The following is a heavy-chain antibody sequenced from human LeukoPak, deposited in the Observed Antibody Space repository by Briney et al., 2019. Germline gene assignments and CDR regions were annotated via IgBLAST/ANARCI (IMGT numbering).Heavy chain of an antibody. J-gene: IGHJ4*02. V-gene: IGHV3-30*04. CDR3: ARDPPRHAAASGSFDY. CDR1: GFTFSSYV. Sequence: PGGSLRLSCAASGFTFSSYVMHWVRQAPGKGLEWVGVISYDGSNRYYADSVKGRFTISRDNSKNTLYLQMNSLRAEDTAVYYCARDPPRHAAASGSFDYWGQGTLVTVSS. D-gene: IGHD6-13*01. CDR2: ISYDGSNR.